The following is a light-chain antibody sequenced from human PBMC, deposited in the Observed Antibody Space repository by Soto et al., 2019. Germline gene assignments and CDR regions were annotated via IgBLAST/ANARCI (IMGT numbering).Light chain of an antibody. J-gene: IGKJ1*01. CDR2: GLS. CDR1: QRITT. Sequence: IVMTQSPATLSLSPGERATLSCRASQRITTVAWYQQKPGQAPRLLIYGLSIRAPGVPARFSVSGSGTEFTLTISSLQSEDFAVYFCQQYYDWPTFGQGTRVEVK. CDR3: QQYYDWPT. V-gene: IGKV3-15*01.